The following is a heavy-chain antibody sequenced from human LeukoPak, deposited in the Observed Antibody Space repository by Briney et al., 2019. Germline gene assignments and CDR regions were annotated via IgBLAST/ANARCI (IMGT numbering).Heavy chain of an antibody. Sequence: GGSLRLSCAASGFTFSNAWMSWVRQAPGKGLVWVGRIKSKTDGGTTDYAAPVKGRFTISRDDSKNTLYLQMNSLKTEDTAVYYCTTDVLPIAAAGDPFDYWGQGTLVTVSS. CDR2: IKSKTDGGTT. CDR1: GFTFSNAW. CDR3: TTDVLPIAAAGDPFDY. V-gene: IGHV3-15*01. J-gene: IGHJ4*02. D-gene: IGHD6-13*01.